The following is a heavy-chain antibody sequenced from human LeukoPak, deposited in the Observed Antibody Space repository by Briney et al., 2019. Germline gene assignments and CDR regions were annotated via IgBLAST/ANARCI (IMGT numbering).Heavy chain of an antibody. CDR1: GGSISSGGYS. Sequence: SQTLSLTCAVSGGSISSGGYSWSWIRQPPGKGLEWIGYIYHSGSTYYNPSLKSRVTISVDRPKNQFSLKLSSVTAADTAVYYCARVQLWFGEGWFDPWGQGTLVTVSS. CDR3: ARVQLWFGEGWFDP. D-gene: IGHD3-10*01. V-gene: IGHV4-30-2*01. J-gene: IGHJ5*02. CDR2: IYHSGST.